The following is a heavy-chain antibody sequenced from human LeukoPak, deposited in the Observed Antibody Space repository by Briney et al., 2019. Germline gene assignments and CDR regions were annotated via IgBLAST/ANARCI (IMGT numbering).Heavy chain of an antibody. J-gene: IGHJ4*02. Sequence: PSETLSLTCTVSGGSVGSAGYYWSWIRQPPGGGLEWIGYIYYIRNTNYNPSLKSRVTMSLDPSKNQFSLKLNSVTAADTAVYYCARTQSQSGSYRYYFGYWGQGTLVTVSS. CDR1: GGSVGSAGYY. V-gene: IGHV4-61*08. D-gene: IGHD1-26*01. CDR3: ARTQSQSGSYRYYFGY. CDR2: IYYIRNT.